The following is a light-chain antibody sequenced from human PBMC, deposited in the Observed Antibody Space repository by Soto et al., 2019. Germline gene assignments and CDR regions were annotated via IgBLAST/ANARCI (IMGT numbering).Light chain of an antibody. J-gene: IGLJ2*01. CDR1: SSNIGAGYD. Sequence: QSVLTQPPSVSGAPGQRVTISCTGSSSNIGAGYDVHWYQQLPGTAPKLLIYGNSNRPSGVPDRFSGSKSGTSASLAITGLQAADEADYYCQSYDSSLSAAVVFGGGTKLTVL. CDR3: QSYDSSLSAAVV. CDR2: GNS. V-gene: IGLV1-40*01.